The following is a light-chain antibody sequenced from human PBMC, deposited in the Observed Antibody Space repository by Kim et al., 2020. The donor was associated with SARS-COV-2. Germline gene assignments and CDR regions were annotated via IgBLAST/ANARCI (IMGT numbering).Light chain of an antibody. CDR3: NSRNSIGNHLGV. V-gene: IGLV3-19*01. CDR1: SLRSYY. CDR2: GKN. J-gene: IGLJ3*02. Sequence: SSELTQDPAVSVALGQTVRITCQGDSLRSYYASWYQQKPGQAPVLVIYGKNNRPSGIPDRFSGSSSGNTASLTITGAQQEDGLDYSCNSRNSIGNHLGVF.